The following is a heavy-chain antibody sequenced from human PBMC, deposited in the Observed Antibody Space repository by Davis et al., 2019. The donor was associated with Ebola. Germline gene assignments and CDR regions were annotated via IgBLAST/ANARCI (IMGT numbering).Heavy chain of an antibody. CDR3: ARAQFPTTSDH. V-gene: IGHV1-8*01. CDR1: GYTFTSYD. Sequence: AASVKVSCKASGYTFTSYDINWVRQAPGQGLEWMGWMNPNSGNTGYAQKFQGRVTMTTDTSTTTAYMEVGSLRSDDTAVYYCARAQFPTTSDHWGQGTLVTVSS. CDR2: MNPNSGNT. J-gene: IGHJ4*02. D-gene: IGHD1-1*01.